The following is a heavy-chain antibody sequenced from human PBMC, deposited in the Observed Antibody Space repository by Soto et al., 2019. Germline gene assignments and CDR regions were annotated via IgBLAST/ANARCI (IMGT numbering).Heavy chain of an antibody. Sequence: VQLVQSGAEVKKPGSSVKVSCKASGGTFSSYAISWVRQAPGQGLEWMGGIIPIYGTANYAQKFQGRVTITADESTSTAYIELSSLRSEDTVVYYCARLLYSSSWYDAFDIWGQGTMVTVSS. D-gene: IGHD6-13*01. CDR2: IIPIYGTA. CDR1: GGTFSSYA. V-gene: IGHV1-69*01. CDR3: ARLLYSSSWYDAFDI. J-gene: IGHJ3*02.